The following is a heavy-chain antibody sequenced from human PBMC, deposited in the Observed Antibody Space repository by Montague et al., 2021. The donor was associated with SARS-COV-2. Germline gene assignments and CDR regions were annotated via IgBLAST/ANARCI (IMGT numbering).Heavy chain of an antibody. D-gene: IGHD5-12*01. J-gene: IGHJ4*02. CDR1: GSISGYY. Sequence: SETLSPTCTVSGSISGYYWTWIRQSAGKGLEWIGRISSSGGIDYNASLKSRVTMSLDTSKIQLSLKLSSATAADTAVYYCARQYIGYNRRFDYWGQGALVTVSP. CDR2: ISSSGGI. V-gene: IGHV4-4*07. CDR3: ARQYIGYNRRFDY.